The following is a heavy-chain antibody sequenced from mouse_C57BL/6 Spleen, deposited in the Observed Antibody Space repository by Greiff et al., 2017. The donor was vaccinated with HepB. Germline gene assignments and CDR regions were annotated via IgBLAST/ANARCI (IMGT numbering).Heavy chain of an antibody. CDR1: GYAFSSYW. D-gene: IGHD3-2*02. V-gene: IGHV1-80*01. CDR3: ARGAQATGYAMDY. J-gene: IGHJ4*01. Sequence: VQLQQSGAELVKPGASVKISCKASGYAFSSYWMNWVKQRPGKGLEWIGQIYPGDGDTNYNGKFKGKATLTADKSSSTAYMQLSSLTSEDSAVYFCARGAQATGYAMDYWGQGTSVTVSS. CDR2: IYPGDGDT.